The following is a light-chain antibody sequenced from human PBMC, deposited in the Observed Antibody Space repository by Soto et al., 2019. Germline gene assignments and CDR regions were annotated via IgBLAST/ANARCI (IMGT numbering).Light chain of an antibody. CDR2: SAS. CDR1: QSISSL. J-gene: IGKJ5*01. CDR3: QQYYDWPIT. V-gene: IGKV3-15*01. Sequence: EIVLTQSPATLSVSPGERATLSCRASQSISSLLAWYQQKPGQAPRLLIYSASTRATGIPARFSGSGSGADFTLTISSLQSEDFAVYYCQQYYDWPITLGQGTRLEI.